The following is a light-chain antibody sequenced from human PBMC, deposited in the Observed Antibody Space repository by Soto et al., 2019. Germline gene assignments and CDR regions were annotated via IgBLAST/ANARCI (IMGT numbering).Light chain of an antibody. CDR3: QQYFEWPPMT. J-gene: IGKJ1*01. V-gene: IGKV3-15*01. CDR1: QSVSNN. CDR2: GAS. Sequence: EIVMTQSPATLSVSPGEKATLSCRASQSVSNNLAWFQQKPGQVPRLLIYGASNRATGVSARFSGSGSGTEFTLTISSLQSEDFAVYYCQQYFEWPPMTFGQGTKVEI.